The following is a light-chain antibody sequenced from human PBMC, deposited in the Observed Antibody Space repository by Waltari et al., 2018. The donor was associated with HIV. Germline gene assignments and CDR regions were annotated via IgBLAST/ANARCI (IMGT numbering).Light chain of an antibody. V-gene: IGLV1-36*01. J-gene: IGLJ1*01. Sequence: QSVLTQPPSVSEAPRQRVTISRSGSSFNSAYHGVNWYQQLPGKAPKLLIYFDDLLSSRFSDRFSASKSGTSASLAISVLESEDEGDYYCAAWDDGLNGYVFGTGTKVTVL. CDR1: SFNSAYHG. CDR2: FDD. CDR3: AAWDDGLNGYV.